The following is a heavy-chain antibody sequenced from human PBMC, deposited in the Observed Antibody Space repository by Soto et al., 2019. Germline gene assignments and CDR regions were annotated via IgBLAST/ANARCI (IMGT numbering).Heavy chain of an antibody. V-gene: IGHV4-34*01. CDR1: GASFGGFY. J-gene: IGHJ4*02. CDR3: ARHYYDSSGYYRSPLGL. D-gene: IGHD3-22*01. Sequence: SETLSLTCAVYGASFGGFYWSWIRQTPGKGLEWIGEINPSGGTNYHSSLKSRVTISIDTSKNHFSLKLSSLTAADTAVYYYARHYYDSSGYYRSPLGLWGQGTPVTVSS. CDR2: INPSGGT.